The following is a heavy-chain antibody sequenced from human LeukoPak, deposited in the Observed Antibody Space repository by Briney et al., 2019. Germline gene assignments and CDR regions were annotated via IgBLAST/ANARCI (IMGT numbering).Heavy chain of an antibody. CDR2: IKQDGSEK. D-gene: IGHD2-2*01. CDR1: GFTLSSYG. V-gene: IGHV3-7*01. J-gene: IGHJ3*02. Sequence: GGTLRLSCAASGFTLSSYGMSWVRQAPGKGLEWVANIKQDGSEKYYVDSVKGRFTISRDNAKNSLYLQMNSLRAEDTAVYYCAREYCRCNSCYLAFDIWGQGTMVTVSS. CDR3: AREYCRCNSCYLAFDI.